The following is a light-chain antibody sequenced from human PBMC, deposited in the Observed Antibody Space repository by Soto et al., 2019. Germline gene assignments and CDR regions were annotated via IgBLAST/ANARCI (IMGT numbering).Light chain of an antibody. J-gene: IGKJ4*01. CDR2: DAC. V-gene: IGKV1-33*01. CDR3: QQYDKLPPT. Sequence: DIQMTQSPSSLSASVGDRVAITCQASQDINKYLNWYQQKPGKAPKLLIYDACNLETGVPARFSGVGSGTEFTFTISSLQPEDTATYYCQQYDKLPPTFGGGTKVEIK. CDR1: QDINKY.